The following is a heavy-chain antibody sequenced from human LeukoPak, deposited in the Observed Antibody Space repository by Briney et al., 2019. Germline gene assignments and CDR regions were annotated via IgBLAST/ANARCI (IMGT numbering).Heavy chain of an antibody. CDR2: IYSGGTT. CDR1: GFTVSSDY. CDR3: ARASTIGAADLFNF. Sequence: PGGSLRLSCAASGFTVSSDYMNWVRQAPGKGLEWVSVIYSGGTTFYADSVRGRFTISRDNSKNTLYLQMNSLRAEDTAMYYCARASTIGAADLFNFWGQGTLVTVSS. D-gene: IGHD6-13*01. V-gene: IGHV3-53*01. J-gene: IGHJ4*02.